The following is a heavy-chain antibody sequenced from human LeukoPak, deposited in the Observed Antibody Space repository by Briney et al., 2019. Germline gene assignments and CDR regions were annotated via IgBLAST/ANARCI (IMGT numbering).Heavy chain of an antibody. D-gene: IGHD3-22*01. CDR2: ISGSGDNT. CDR3: AKGSYYDSSGTYYFDY. CDR1: GFTFSSYA. V-gene: IGHV3-23*01. Sequence: GGSLRLSCAASGFTFSSYAMSWVRQAPGKGLEWVSAISGSGDNTYYVDSVKGRFTISRDNSKNTLYLQMNSLRAEDTALYYCAKGSYYDSSGTYYFDYWGQGTLVTVSS. J-gene: IGHJ4*02.